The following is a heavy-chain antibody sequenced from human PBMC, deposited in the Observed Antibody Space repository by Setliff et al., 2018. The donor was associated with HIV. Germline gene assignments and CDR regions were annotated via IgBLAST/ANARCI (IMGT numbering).Heavy chain of an antibody. CDR1: GGSISTYY. Sequence: SETLSLTCSVSGGSISTYYWSWIRQPPGKGLEWIGSIYFTGSSDDNPSLKSRVTLSVDTSKHQFSLKLSSVTAADTAVYYCARVQMAYAAFDVWGQGTMVTVSS. J-gene: IGHJ3*01. V-gene: IGHV4-59*01. CDR2: IYFTGSS. D-gene: IGHD4-17*01. CDR3: ARVQMAYAAFDV.